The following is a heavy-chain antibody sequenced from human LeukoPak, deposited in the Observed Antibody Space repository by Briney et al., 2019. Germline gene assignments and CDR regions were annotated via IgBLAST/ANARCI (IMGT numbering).Heavy chain of an antibody. D-gene: IGHD6-13*01. V-gene: IGHV1-46*01. CDR3: ARDSSSSSWADDLSNNLFFDY. Sequence: GASVKVSCKASGYTFTSYYMHWVRQAPGQGLEWMGIINPSGGSTSYAQKFQGRVTMTRDTSTSTVYMELSSLRSEDTAVYYCARDSSSSSWADDLSNNLFFDYWGQGTLVTVSS. CDR1: GYTFTSYY. J-gene: IGHJ4*02. CDR2: INPSGGST.